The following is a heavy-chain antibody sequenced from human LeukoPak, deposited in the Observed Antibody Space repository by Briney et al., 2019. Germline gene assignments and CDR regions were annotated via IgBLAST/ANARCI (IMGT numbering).Heavy chain of an antibody. CDR1: GYTFTGYD. CDR3: ARGRTVWSGYGDAFDI. J-gene: IGHJ3*02. D-gene: IGHD3-3*01. CDR2: MNPNSGNT. Sequence: ASVKVSCKASGYTFTGYDINWVRQATGQGLEWMGWMNPNSGNTGYAQKFQGRVTITRNTSISTAYMELSSLRSEDTAVYYCARGRTVWSGYGDAFDIWGQGTMVTVSS. V-gene: IGHV1-8*03.